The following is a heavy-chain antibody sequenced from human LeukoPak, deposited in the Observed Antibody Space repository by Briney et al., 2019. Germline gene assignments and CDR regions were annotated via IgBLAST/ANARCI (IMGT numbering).Heavy chain of an antibody. CDR2: IYYSGST. V-gene: IGHV4-39*01. CDR3: AREEQLVPSEIDY. Sequence: SETLSLTCTVSGGSISSSSYYWGWIRQPPGKGLEWIGSIYYSGSTYYNPSLKSRVTISVDTSKNQFSLKLSSVTAADTAVYYCAREEQLVPSEIDYWGQGTLVTVSS. CDR1: GGSISSSSYY. D-gene: IGHD6-6*01. J-gene: IGHJ4*02.